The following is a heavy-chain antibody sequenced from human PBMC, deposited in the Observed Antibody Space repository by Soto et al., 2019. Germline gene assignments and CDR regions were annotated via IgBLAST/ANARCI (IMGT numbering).Heavy chain of an antibody. Sequence: ASVKVSCKASGYTFTSYDINWVRQATGQGLEWMGWMNPNSGNTGYAQKFQGRVTMTRNTSISTAYMELSSLRSEDTAVYYCARVGMGYCSGGSCYAKLYYYYYYMDVWGKGTTVTVSS. CDR1: GYTFTSYD. CDR3: ARVGMGYCSGGSCYAKLYYYYYYMDV. CDR2: MNPNSGNT. V-gene: IGHV1-8*01. D-gene: IGHD2-15*01. J-gene: IGHJ6*03.